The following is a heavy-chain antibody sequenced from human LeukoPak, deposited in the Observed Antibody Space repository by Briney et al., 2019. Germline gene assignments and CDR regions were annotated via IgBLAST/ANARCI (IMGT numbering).Heavy chain of an antibody. D-gene: IGHD1-26*01. CDR2: IRSKANSYAT. CDR3: TTGAPSAGATIWAY. CDR1: GFTFSGSA. V-gene: IGHV3-73*01. Sequence: GGSLRLSCAASGFTFSGSAMHWVRQASGKGLEWVGRIRSKANSYATAYAASVKGRFTISRDDSKNTLYLQMNSLKTEDTAVYYCTTGAPSAGATIWAYWGQGTLVTVSS. J-gene: IGHJ4*02.